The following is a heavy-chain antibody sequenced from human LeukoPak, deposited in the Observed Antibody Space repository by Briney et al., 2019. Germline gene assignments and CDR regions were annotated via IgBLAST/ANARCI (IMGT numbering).Heavy chain of an antibody. V-gene: IGHV3-7*01. CDR1: GFTFSSYW. J-gene: IGHJ4*02. D-gene: IGHD6-6*01. CDR2: IKQDGSEK. Sequence: GGSLRLSCAASGFTFSSYWMSWVRQAPGKGLEWVANIKQDGSEKYYVDSVKGRFTISRDNAKNSLYLQMNSLRAEDTAVYYCARRPYGSSEYFDYWGQGTLVTVSS. CDR3: ARRPYGSSEYFDY.